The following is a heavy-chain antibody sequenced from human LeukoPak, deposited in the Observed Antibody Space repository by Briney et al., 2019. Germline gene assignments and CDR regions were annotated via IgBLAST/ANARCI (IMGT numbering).Heavy chain of an antibody. D-gene: IGHD6-19*01. J-gene: IGHJ4*02. CDR2: INGHGSST. V-gene: IGHV3-74*01. Sequence: GGALRLSCAASGFPLISYWLHWVRQAPGKGLVWVARINGHGSSTPYANSVKGRFTISRDNAKNTLYLQMHSLRADDTPVYYCARGSTSGWPDYFDYWGQGSVVTVSS. CDR1: GFPLISYW. CDR3: ARGSTSGWPDYFDY.